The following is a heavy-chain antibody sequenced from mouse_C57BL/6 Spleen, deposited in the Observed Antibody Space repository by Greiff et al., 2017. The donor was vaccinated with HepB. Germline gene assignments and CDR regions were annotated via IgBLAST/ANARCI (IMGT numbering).Heavy chain of an antibody. J-gene: IGHJ1*03. Sequence: ESGPGLVKPSQSLSLTCSVTGYSITSGYYWNWIRQFPGNKLEWMGYISYDGSNNYNPSLKNRISITRDTSKNQFFLKLNSVTTEDTATYYCARDRLKYFDVWGTGTTVTDSS. CDR1: GYSITSGYY. V-gene: IGHV3-6*01. CDR2: ISYDGSN. CDR3: ARDRLKYFDV.